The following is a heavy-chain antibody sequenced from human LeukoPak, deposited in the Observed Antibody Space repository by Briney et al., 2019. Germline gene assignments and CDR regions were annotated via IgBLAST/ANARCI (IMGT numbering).Heavy chain of an antibody. CDR1: GGSISSYY. Sequence: SETLSLTCTVSGGSISSYYWGWIRQPPGKGLEWIGSIYHSGSTYYNPSLKSRVTISVDTSKNQFSLKLSSVTAADTAVYYCARRREDYYYYMDVWGKGTTVTVSS. CDR2: IYHSGST. V-gene: IGHV4-38-2*02. J-gene: IGHJ6*03. CDR3: ARRREDYYYYMDV.